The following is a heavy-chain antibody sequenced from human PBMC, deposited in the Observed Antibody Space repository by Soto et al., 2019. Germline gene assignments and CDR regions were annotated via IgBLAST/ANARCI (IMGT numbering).Heavy chain of an antibody. V-gene: IGHV1-58*01. D-gene: IGHD3-22*01. CDR1: GFTFTNSA. J-gene: IGHJ4*02. CDR3: AADVYDATDVNDLGVY. Sequence: QMQLVQSGPEVKRPGTSVKVSCKASGFTFTNSAVQWVRQARGQRLEWIGWIVVGSDNTNYTQKFQERVTFTRDKSTSTAYMELSSLRSEDSAVYYCAADVYDATDVNDLGVYWGQGTLVTVSS. CDR2: IVVGSDNT.